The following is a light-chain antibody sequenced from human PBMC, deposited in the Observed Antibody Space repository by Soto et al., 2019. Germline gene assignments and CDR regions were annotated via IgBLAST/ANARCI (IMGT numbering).Light chain of an antibody. CDR3: SSYGGSNNVV. CDR2: EVN. V-gene: IGLV2-8*01. J-gene: IGLJ2*01. CDR1: SSDVGCHNY. Sequence: QSALTQHPSASGSPGQSVTISCTGTSSDVGCHNYVSWYQQHPGKAPKLMIYEVNKRPSGVPDRFSGSKSGNTASLTVSGLQAEDDADYYCSSYGGSNNVVFGGGTKLTVL.